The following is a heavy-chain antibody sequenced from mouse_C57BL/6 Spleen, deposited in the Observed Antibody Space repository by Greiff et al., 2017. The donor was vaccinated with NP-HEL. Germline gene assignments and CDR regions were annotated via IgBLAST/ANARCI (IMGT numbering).Heavy chain of an antibody. D-gene: IGHD2-5*01. Sequence: EVKLVESGPGLVKPSQSLSLTCSVTGYSITSGYYWNWIRQFPGNKLEWMGYISYDGSNNYNPSLKNRISITRDTSKNQFFLKLNSVTTEDTATYYCARDLYSNWDYWGQGTTLTVSS. CDR2: ISYDGSN. J-gene: IGHJ2*01. CDR1: GYSITSGYY. CDR3: ARDLYSNWDY. V-gene: IGHV3-6*01.